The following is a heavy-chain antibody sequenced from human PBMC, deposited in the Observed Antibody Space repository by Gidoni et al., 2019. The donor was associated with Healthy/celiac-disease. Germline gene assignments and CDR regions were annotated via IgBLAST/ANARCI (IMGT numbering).Heavy chain of an antibody. Sequence: EVQLVESGGCLVQPGGSLRLSCAASGFTFSSYAMSWVRQAPGKGLEWVSAISGSGGSTYYADSVKGRFTISRDNSKNTLYLQMNSLRAEDTAVYYCAKTAAGNIDYYYYGMDVWGQGTTVTVSS. CDR3: AKTAAGNIDYYYYGMDV. V-gene: IGHV3-23*04. D-gene: IGHD6-13*01. CDR1: GFTFSSYA. CDR2: ISGSGGST. J-gene: IGHJ6*02.